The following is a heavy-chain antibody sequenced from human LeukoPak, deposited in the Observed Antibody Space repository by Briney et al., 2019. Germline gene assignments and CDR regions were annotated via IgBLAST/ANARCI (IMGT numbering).Heavy chain of an antibody. J-gene: IGHJ4*02. CDR2: SNPNSGGT. Sequence: ASVKVSCKASGYTFTGYYMHWVRQAPGQGLEWMGWSNPNSGGTKYGQKFQGRVTMTRDTSISTAYMELSRLRSDDTAVYYCAREGATTSVTVGGFDYWGQGTLVTVSS. CDR1: GYTFTGYY. D-gene: IGHD2-21*02. V-gene: IGHV1-2*02. CDR3: AREGATTSVTVGGFDY.